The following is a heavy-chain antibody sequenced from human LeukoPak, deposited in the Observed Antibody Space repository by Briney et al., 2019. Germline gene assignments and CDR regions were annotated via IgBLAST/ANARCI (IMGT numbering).Heavy chain of an antibody. CDR3: ARGAWGSNLEFDP. CDR2: IYYSGST. D-gene: IGHD4-11*01. CDR1: GGSISSYY. J-gene: IGHJ5*02. V-gene: IGHV4-59*01. Sequence: QVQLQESGPGLVKPSQTLSLTRTVSGGSISSYYWSWIRQPPGKGLEWIGYIYYSGSTNYNPSLKSRVTISVDTSKNQFSLKLSSVTAADTAVYYCARGAWGSNLEFDPWGQGTLVTVSS.